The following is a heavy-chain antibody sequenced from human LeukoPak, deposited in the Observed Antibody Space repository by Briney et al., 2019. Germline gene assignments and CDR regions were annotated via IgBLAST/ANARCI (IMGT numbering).Heavy chain of an antibody. CDR3: ARVGGRIAAAGTDLLGYFDY. J-gene: IGHJ4*02. D-gene: IGHD6-13*01. CDR2: IITIFGTA. Sequence: ASVKVSCKASGGTFSSYAISWVRQAPGQGLEWMGGIITIFGTANYAQKFQGRVTITTDESTSTAYMELSSLRSEDTAVYYCARVGGRIAAAGTDLLGYFDYWGQGTLVTVSS. CDR1: GGTFSSYA. V-gene: IGHV1-69*05.